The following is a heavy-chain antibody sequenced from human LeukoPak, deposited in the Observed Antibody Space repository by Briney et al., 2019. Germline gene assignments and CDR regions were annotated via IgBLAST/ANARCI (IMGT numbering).Heavy chain of an antibody. CDR1: GYTFTNYY. J-gene: IGHJ4*02. V-gene: IGHV1-46*01. CDR3: ARARGGGPYFDY. Sequence: ASVKVSCKASGYTFTNYYMYWVRQAPGQGLEWVGLINPSGGSTNYAQKFQGRVTVTRDMSTSTVYMEVNSLRSEDTAVYYCARARGGGPYFDYWGQGTLVTVSS. D-gene: IGHD3-16*01. CDR2: INPSGGST.